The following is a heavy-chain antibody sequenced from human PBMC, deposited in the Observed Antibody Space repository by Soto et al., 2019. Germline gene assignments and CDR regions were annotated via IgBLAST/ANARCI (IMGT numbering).Heavy chain of an antibody. J-gene: IGHJ4*02. Sequence: QITLKESGPTLVKPTQTLTLTCTFSGFSLSTSGVGVGWIRQPPGKALEWLALIYWDDDKRYSPSLKSRLTTPQDTPHHQLVLTITNMAPVDTATYYCAHSRTTVDFDYWGQGTLVTVSS. CDR2: IYWDDDK. CDR1: GFSLSTSGVG. V-gene: IGHV2-5*02. D-gene: IGHD4-17*01. CDR3: AHSRTTVDFDY.